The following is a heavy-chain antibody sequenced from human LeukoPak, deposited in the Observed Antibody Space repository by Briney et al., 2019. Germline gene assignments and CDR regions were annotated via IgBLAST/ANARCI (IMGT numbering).Heavy chain of an antibody. Sequence: PSETLSLTCAVYGESFSGYFWNWIRQPPGKGLEWIGEINHSGSTSNHNPSLKSRVTMSVDTSKNQFSLKLSSVTAADTAVYYCARHVVLFYYGYMDVWRKGTTVTVSS. CDR2: INHSGSTS. CDR1: GESFSGYF. V-gene: IGHV4-34*01. CDR3: ARHVVLFYYGYMDV. D-gene: IGHD3-10*01. J-gene: IGHJ6*03.